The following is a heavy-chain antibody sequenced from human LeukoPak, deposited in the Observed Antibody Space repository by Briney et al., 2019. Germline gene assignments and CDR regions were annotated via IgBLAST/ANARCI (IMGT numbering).Heavy chain of an antibody. CDR2: MNPNSCNK. Sequence: GASVKVSFKASGYTFTRYDINWVRQATAQGLEWMGWMNPNSCNKGYAQKFQGRVTMTSNTSISTAYMELSSLRSEDTAVYYCARSTKFPGIAAAAYYYGMDVWGQGTTVTVSS. CDR3: ARSTKFPGIAAAAYYYGMDV. J-gene: IGHJ6*02. D-gene: IGHD6-13*01. V-gene: IGHV1-8*01. CDR1: GYTFTRYD.